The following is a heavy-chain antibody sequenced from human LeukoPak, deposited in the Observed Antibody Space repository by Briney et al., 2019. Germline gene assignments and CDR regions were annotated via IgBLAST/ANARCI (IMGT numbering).Heavy chain of an antibody. D-gene: IGHD3-10*01. CDR1: GYTFTSYY. V-gene: IGHV1-8*02. Sequence: GASVKVSCKASGYTFTSYYMHWVRQATGQGLEWMGWMNPNSGNTGYAQKFQGRVTMTRNTSISTAYMELSSLRSEDTAVYYCARGLSITMVRGASNILGYWGQGTLVTVSS. CDR3: ARGLSITMVRGASNILGY. J-gene: IGHJ4*02. CDR2: MNPNSGNT.